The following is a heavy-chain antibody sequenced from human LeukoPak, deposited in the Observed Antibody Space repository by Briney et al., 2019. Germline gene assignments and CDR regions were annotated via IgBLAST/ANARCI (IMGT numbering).Heavy chain of an antibody. J-gene: IGHJ4*02. CDR3: AREYSGFDY. CDR2: IYYTGGT. CDR1: GDSIRNTKYY. D-gene: IGHD5-12*01. Sequence: SETLSLTCTVSGDSIRNTKYYWGWIRLPPGKGLEWIASIYYTGGTYYNPSLKSRVTMSVDTSKNHFSLSLVSVTAVDTAVYYCAREYSGFDYWGQGTLVTVSS. V-gene: IGHV4-39*02.